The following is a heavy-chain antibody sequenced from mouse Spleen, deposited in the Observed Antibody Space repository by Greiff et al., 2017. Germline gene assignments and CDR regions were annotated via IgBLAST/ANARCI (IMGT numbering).Heavy chain of an antibody. V-gene: IGHV1-26*01. CDR2: INPNNGGT. D-gene: IGHD2-4*01. Sequence: VQLQQSGPELVKPGASVKISCKASGYTFTDYYMNWVKQSHGKSLEWIGDINPNNGGTSYNQKFKGKATLTVDKSSSTAYMELRSLTSEDSAVYYCARRMGLRRVAWFAYWGHGTLVAVSA. J-gene: IGHJ3*01. CDR3: ARRMGLRRVAWFAY. CDR1: GYTFTDYY.